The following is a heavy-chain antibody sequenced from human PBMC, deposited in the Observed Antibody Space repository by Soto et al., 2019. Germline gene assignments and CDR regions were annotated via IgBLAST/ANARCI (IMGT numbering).Heavy chain of an antibody. V-gene: IGHV3-15*01. CDR3: TTEVEGIVVVPAAMGSDY. CDR2: IKSKTDGGTT. D-gene: IGHD2-2*01. Sequence: VQLVESGGGLVKPGGSLRLSCAASGFTFSNAWMSWVRQAPGKGLEWVGRIKSKTDGGTTDYAAPVKGRFTISRDDSKNTLYLQMNSLKTEDTAVYYCTTEVEGIVVVPAAMGSDYWGQGTLVTVSS. J-gene: IGHJ4*02. CDR1: GFTFSNAW.